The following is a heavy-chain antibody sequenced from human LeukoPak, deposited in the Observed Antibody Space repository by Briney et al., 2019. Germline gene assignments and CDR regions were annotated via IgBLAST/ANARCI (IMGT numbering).Heavy chain of an antibody. CDR1: GFTFSTYW. V-gene: IGHV3-7*05. CDR3: TTQWLVPSFAY. CDR2: IKEDGSEK. Sequence: GGSLRLSCAASGFTFSTYWMSWLRQAPGKGLDLGANIKEDGSEKYYVDSVEGRFPLSRDTAKNSLSLPLNSLRAEDPAVYYCTTQWLVPSFAYWGQGTLVTVSS. D-gene: IGHD6-19*01. J-gene: IGHJ4*02.